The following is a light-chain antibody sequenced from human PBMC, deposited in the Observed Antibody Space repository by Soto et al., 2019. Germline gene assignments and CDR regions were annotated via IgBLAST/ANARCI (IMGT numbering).Light chain of an antibody. CDR2: AAS. V-gene: IGKV1-39*01. CDR3: QQSYSSPPLT. CDR1: QSISSY. J-gene: IGKJ5*01. Sequence: DIQMTQSPSSLSASVGDRVTITCRASQSISSYLNWYQQKPGKAPKLLIYAASSLQSGVPSRFSGSVSGTDFPLTISSLHPEDFATYYCQQSYSSPPLTCGQGTRLEIK.